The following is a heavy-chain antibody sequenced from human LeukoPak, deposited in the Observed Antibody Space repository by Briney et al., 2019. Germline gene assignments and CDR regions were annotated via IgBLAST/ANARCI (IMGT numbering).Heavy chain of an antibody. Sequence: GGSLRLPCAASGFNYSTYSIIWDSQAPGRGLGWVSSISSNSRHIYYADSLKGRFTISRDIPKNSLYLQMNSLTPQHNGVYYCVRENWELSGGFDYWGQGTLDSVSS. CDR2: ISSNSRHI. CDR1: GFNYSTYS. CDR3: VRENWELSGGFDY. V-gene: IGHV3-21*01. D-gene: IGHD2/OR15-2a*01. J-gene: IGHJ4*02.